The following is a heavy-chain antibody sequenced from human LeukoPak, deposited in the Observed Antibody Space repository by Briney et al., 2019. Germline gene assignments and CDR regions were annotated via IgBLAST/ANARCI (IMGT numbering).Heavy chain of an antibody. J-gene: IGHJ6*03. V-gene: IGHV4-34*01. CDR1: GGSFSGYS. CDR3: ARGQTELGTAYYYYMDV. CDR2: IIHSGST. Sequence: PSETLSLTCAVNGGSFSGYSWSWIRQSPGKGLEWIADIIHSGSTNYNPSLKSRVTISLGTSRNQFSLKLTSVTAADTAVYYCARGQTELGTAYYYYMDVWGKGTTVTVSS. D-gene: IGHD7-27*01.